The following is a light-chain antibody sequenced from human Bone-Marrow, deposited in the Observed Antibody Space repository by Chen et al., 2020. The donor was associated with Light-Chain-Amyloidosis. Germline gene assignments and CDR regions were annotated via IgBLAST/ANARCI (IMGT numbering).Light chain of an antibody. CDR1: DLPTKY. CDR3: QSADSSGTYEVI. CDR2: RDT. J-gene: IGLJ2*01. V-gene: IGLV3-25*03. Sequence: SYELTQPPSVSVSPGQTARITCSGDDLPTKYAYWYQQKTGQAPVLVIYRDTERPSGISERFSGSSSGTTATLTISGVQAEDEADYHCQSADSSGTYEVIFGGGTKLTVL.